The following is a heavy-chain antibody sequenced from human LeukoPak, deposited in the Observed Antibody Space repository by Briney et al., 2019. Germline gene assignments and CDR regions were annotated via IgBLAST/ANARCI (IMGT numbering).Heavy chain of an antibody. J-gene: IGHJ4*02. V-gene: IGHV4-39*07. CDR2: IYYSGST. CDR3: ARVPLSSSSGYFDY. D-gene: IGHD6-6*01. CDR1: GGSISSSSYY. Sequence: SETLSLTCTVSGGSISSSSYYWGWLRQPPGKGLEWIGSIYYSGSTYYNPSLKSRVTISVDASKNQFSLKLSSVTAADTAVYYCARVPLSSSSGYFDYWGQGTLVTVSS.